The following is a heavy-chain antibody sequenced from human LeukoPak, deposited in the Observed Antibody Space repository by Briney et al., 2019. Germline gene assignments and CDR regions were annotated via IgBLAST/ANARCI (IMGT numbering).Heavy chain of an antibody. V-gene: IGHV1-8*03. CDR3: ARGGPYYYGSGYNYYFDY. D-gene: IGHD3-10*01. CDR1: GYTFTSYD. J-gene: IGHJ4*02. CDR2: MNPNSGNT. Sequence: ASVKVSCKASGYTFTSYDINWVRQATGQGLEWMGWMNPNSGNTGYAQKFQGRVTITRNTSISTAYMELSSLRSEDTAVYYCARGGPYYYGSGYNYYFDYWGQGTLVTVSS.